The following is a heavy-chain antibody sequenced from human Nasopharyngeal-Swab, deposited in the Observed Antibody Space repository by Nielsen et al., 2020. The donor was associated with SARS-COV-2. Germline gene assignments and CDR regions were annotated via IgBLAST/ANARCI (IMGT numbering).Heavy chain of an antibody. CDR2: ISSSGSTI. D-gene: IGHD4/OR15-4a*01. CDR3: ARGLWSSLRLLGGMDV. V-gene: IGHV3-11*04. J-gene: IGHJ6*02. Sequence: GESLKISCAASGFTFSDYYMSWIRQAPGKGLEWVSYISSSGSTIYYADSVKGRFTISRDNAKNSLCLQMNSLRAEDTAVYYCARGLWSSLRLLGGMDVWGQGTTVTVSS. CDR1: GFTFSDYY.